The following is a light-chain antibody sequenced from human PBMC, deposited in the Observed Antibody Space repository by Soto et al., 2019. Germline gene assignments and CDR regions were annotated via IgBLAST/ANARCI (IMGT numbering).Light chain of an antibody. J-gene: IGKJ1*01. V-gene: IGKV3-11*01. CDR3: QQRSNWPRT. CDR2: DAS. CDR1: QSVSYY. Sequence: EIVLTQSQATLSLSPGERATLSCRASQSVSYYLAWYQQKPGQAHRLLIYDASNRATGIPARFSGSGSGTDFSLTISSLEPEDFAVYYCQQRSNWPRTFGQGTKVEIK.